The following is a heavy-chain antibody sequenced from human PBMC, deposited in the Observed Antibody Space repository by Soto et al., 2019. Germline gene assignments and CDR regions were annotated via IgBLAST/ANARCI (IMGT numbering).Heavy chain of an antibody. V-gene: IGHV3-21*06. J-gene: IGHJ4*02. CDR3: ARESEDLTSNFGY. CDR1: GFTFTRYS. Sequence: GGSLRLSCAASGFTFTRYSMNWVRQAPGKGLEWVSSISSTTNYIYYGDSMKGRFTISRDNAKNSLYLEMNSLRAEDTAVYYCARESEDLTSNFGYWGQGXLVTVYS. CDR2: ISSTTNYI.